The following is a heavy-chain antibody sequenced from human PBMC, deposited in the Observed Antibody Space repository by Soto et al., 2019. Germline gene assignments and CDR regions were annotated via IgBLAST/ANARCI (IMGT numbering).Heavy chain of an antibody. CDR3: AKDRSRVVPAAVYYYYYGMDV. Sequence: QPGGSLRLSCAASGFTFSSYGMHWVRQAPGKGLEWVAVISYDGSNKYYADSVKGRFTISRDNSKNTLYLQMNSLRAEDTAVYYCAKDRSRVVPAAVYYYYYGMDVWGQGTTITVSS. V-gene: IGHV3-30*18. CDR1: GFTFSSYG. J-gene: IGHJ6*02. D-gene: IGHD2-2*01. CDR2: ISYDGSNK.